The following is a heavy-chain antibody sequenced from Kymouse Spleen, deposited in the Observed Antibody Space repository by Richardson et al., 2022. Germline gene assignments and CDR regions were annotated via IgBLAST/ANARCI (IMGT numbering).Heavy chain of an antibody. CDR3: AREGMSSSGWYGYYYYYGMDV. V-gene: IGHV6-1*01. D-gene: IGHD6-19*01. J-gene: IGHJ6*02. Sequence: QVQLQQSGPGLVKPSQTLSLTCAISGDSVSSNSAAWNWIRQSPSRGLEWLGRTYYRSKWYNDYAVSVKSRITINPDTSKNQFSLQLNSVTPEDTAVYYCAREGMSSSGWYGYYYYYGMDVWGQGTTVTVSS. CDR2: TYYRSKWYN. CDR1: GDSVSSNSAA.